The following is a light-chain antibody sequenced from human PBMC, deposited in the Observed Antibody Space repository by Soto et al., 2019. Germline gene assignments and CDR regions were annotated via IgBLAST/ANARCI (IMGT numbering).Light chain of an antibody. CDR3: CSYAGSYTVGI. Sequence: QSALTQPRSVSGSPGQSVTISCTGTSSDVGGYNYVSWYQQLPGKAPKLLIYDVSKRPSGVPDRFSGSKSGNTASLTISGLQAEDEADYYCCSYAGSYTVGIFGGGTKLTVL. V-gene: IGLV2-11*01. J-gene: IGLJ2*01. CDR1: SSDVGGYNY. CDR2: DVS.